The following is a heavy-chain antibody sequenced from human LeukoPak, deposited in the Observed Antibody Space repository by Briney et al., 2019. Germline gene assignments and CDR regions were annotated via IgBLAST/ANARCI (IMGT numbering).Heavy chain of an antibody. CDR2: IYYSGRT. CDR3: ARQSVGTASIYYFAY. D-gene: IGHD1-26*01. J-gene: IGHJ4*02. V-gene: IGHV4-39*01. CDR1: GASTSSSSSYY. Sequence: SETLSLTCTVSGASTSSSSSYYWGWIRQPPGKGLEWISSIYYSGRTHYNPFLKSRVSISVDTSKNQFSLKLDSVTAADTAVYYCARQSVGTASIYYFAYWGQGILVTVSS.